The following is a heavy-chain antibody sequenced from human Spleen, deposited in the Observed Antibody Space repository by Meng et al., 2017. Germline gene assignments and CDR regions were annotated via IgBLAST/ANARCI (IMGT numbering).Heavy chain of an antibody. Sequence: QVHLVQPGAEGKKPGVSLKLSCETSGFTFTTYFMHWLRQAPGQGLQWMGLFNPNGDVTTYSPRFQGRITLTGDTSTSTLYMELSSLTSDDTAVYYCAREMPMTCYFDQWGQGTLVTVSS. CDR2: FNPNGDVT. CDR3: AREMPMTCYFDQ. D-gene: IGHD3-22*01. V-gene: IGHV1-46*01. CDR1: GFTFTTYF. J-gene: IGHJ4*03.